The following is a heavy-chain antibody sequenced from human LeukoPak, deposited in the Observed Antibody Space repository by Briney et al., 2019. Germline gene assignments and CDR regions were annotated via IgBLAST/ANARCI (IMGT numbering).Heavy chain of an antibody. CDR3: VRNGGYFDY. V-gene: IGHV3-7*01. CDR1: GFTFTNHW. CDR2: IKQDGSEK. D-gene: IGHD3-10*01. Sequence: GGSLRLSCAASGFTFTNHWMSWVRQAPGKGLELVANIKQDGSEKYYVDSAKGRFTISRDNAKNSLNLQMNSLRDEDTAVYYCVRNGGYFDYWGQETLVTVSS. J-gene: IGHJ4*02.